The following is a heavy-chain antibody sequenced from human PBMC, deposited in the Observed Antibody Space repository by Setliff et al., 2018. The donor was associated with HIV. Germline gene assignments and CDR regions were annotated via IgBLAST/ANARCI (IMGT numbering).Heavy chain of an antibody. CDR3: ARRMSSGSYYDY. CDR2: IYSSGST. D-gene: IGHD1-26*01. Sequence: KTSETLSLTCTVSGGSISNYYWSWIRQPPGKGLEWIGHIYSSGSTNYNPSLKSRVTISVDTSKNQISLKLSSVTAADTAVYYCARRMSSGSYYDYWGQGTKVTVSS. J-gene: IGHJ4*03. CDR1: GGSISNYY. V-gene: IGHV4-59*08.